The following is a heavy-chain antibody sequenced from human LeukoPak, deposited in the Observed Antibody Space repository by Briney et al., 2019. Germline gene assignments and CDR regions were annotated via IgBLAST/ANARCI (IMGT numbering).Heavy chain of an antibody. J-gene: IGHJ4*02. Sequence: GGSLRLSCAAPGFTFDDYGMSWVRQAPGKGLDWVSGINWNGGSTGYADSVKGRFTISRDNAKNSLYLQMNSLRAEDTALYYCARDDCSGGSCYFDYWGQGTLVTVSS. CDR2: INWNGGST. CDR1: GFTFDDYG. D-gene: IGHD2-15*01. V-gene: IGHV3-20*04. CDR3: ARDDCSGGSCYFDY.